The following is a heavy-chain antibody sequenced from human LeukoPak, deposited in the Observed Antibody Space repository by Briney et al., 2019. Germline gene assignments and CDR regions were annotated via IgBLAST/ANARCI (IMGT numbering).Heavy chain of an antibody. Sequence: PSETLSLTCVVSGSSISTEYYWGWIRQPPGKGLEWIGSIYHTGTTYYNLSLQSRVTISVDTSKNQLSLKLTSVTATDTAVYYCARVAQPGISGVVLAPNWFDPRGQGTLVTVSS. CDR1: GSSISTEYY. CDR3: ARVAQPGISGVVLAPNWFDP. V-gene: IGHV4-38-2*01. D-gene: IGHD3-3*01. CDR2: IYHTGTT. J-gene: IGHJ5*02.